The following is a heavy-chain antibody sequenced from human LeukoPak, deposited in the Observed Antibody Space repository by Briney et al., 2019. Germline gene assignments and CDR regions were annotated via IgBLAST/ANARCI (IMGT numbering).Heavy chain of an antibody. Sequence: GGSLRLSCVASGFTIRSYWMSWVRQTPGKGLEWVANIKQDESEKYYVESVKGRFTISRDNAQNSVYLQMNNLRVEDTALYYCARVGISEWLLEDYWGQGTLVSVSS. CDR1: GFTIRSYW. V-gene: IGHV3-7*01. D-gene: IGHD3-3*01. J-gene: IGHJ4*02. CDR3: ARVGISEWLLEDY. CDR2: IKQDESEK.